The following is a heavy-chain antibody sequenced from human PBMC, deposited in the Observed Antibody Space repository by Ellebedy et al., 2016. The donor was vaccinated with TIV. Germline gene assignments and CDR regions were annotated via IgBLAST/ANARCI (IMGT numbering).Heavy chain of an antibody. D-gene: IGHD5-12*01. CDR1: GFTFSSYV. CDR2: ISGSGDFT. Sequence: GESLKISCAASGFTFSSYVMNWVRQAPGKGLEWVSGISGSGDFTYYTDSVKGRFTISRDNSRNTMYLEMISLRAEDTAVYYCAKGAKWLRINWFDPWGRGILVTVSS. V-gene: IGHV3-23*01. J-gene: IGHJ5*02. CDR3: AKGAKWLRINWFDP.